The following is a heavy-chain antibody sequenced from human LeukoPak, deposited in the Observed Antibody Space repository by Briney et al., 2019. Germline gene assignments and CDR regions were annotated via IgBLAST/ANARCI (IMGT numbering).Heavy chain of an antibody. CDR2: ISGSGGVT. V-gene: IGHV3-23*01. D-gene: IGHD3-22*01. J-gene: IGHJ2*01. CDR3: ARAGTSGYYYNWYFDL. Sequence: PGGSLRLSCAASGFTFSSYAMNWVRQAPGKGLEWGSTISGSGGVTYHAESVKGRFTISSDNPANALYLQMHSLRADDTAVYYCARAGTSGYYYNWYFDLWGRGTLVTVSS. CDR1: GFTFSSYA.